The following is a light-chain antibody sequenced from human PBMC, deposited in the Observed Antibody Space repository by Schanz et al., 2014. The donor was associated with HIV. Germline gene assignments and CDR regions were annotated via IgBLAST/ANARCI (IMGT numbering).Light chain of an antibody. Sequence: QSALTQPASVSGSPGQSLSISCTGSSSDIGGYNSVSWYQQHPGKAPKLLIYDVSNRPSGVSSRFSGSKSGNTASLTISGLQAEDEADYYCSSYTSSSTVVFGGGTKLTVL. CDR1: SSDIGGYNS. J-gene: IGLJ2*01. V-gene: IGLV2-14*03. CDR3: SSYTSSSTVV. CDR2: DVS.